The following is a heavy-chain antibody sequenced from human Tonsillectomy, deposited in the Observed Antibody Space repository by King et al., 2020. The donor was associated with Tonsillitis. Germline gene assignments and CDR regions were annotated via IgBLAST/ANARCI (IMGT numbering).Heavy chain of an antibody. D-gene: IGHD3-10*01. CDR3: ARPVVRFRAVISDAFDI. J-gene: IGHJ3*02. CDR1: GYSFTDFW. Sequence: QLVQSGAEVKKPGESLKISCKGSGYSFTDFWIGWVRQMPGKGLEWMGIIYPGDSDTRYSPSFQGQVSISADKSISTAYLQWSSLKASDTAMYYCARPVVRFRAVISDAFDIWGQGKMVTVSS. V-gene: IGHV5-51*01. CDR2: IYPGDSDT.